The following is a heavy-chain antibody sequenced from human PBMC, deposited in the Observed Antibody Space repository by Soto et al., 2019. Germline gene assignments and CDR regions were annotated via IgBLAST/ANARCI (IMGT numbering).Heavy chain of an antibody. V-gene: IGHV4-39*01. D-gene: IGHD5-12*01. CDR1: GGSISSSSYY. Sequence: SETLSLTCTVSGGSISSSSYYWGWIRQPPGKGLEWIGSIYYSGSTYYNPSLKSRVTISVDTSKNQFSLKLSSVTAADTAVYYCARTAAMATIRYWGQGTLVTVS. CDR2: IYYSGST. J-gene: IGHJ4*02. CDR3: ARTAAMATIRY.